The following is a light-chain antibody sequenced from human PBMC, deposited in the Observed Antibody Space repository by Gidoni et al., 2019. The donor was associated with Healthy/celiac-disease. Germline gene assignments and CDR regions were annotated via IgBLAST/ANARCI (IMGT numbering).Light chain of an antibody. Sequence: ESVLTQSPATLSWSPGARATLACRASQSVSSYLAWYQQKPGQAPRLLISDASHRATVIPARFSCSGSGTDFTLTISSLEPEDFAVYYCQQRSNWPPKLTFGGGTKVEIK. CDR1: QSVSSY. CDR2: DAS. CDR3: QQRSNWPPKLT. J-gene: IGKJ4*01. V-gene: IGKV3-11*01.